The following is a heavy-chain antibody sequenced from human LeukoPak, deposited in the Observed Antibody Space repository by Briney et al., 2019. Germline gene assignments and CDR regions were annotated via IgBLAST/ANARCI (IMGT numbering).Heavy chain of an antibody. D-gene: IGHD5/OR15-5a*01. CDR2: IYYSGST. V-gene: IGHV4-59*01. CDR3: ARSTSFDY. Sequence: SETLSLTCTVSGGSISSYYWSWIRQPPGKGLEWIGYIYYSGSTNYNPSLKSRVIISVDTSKNQFSLKLSSVTAADTAVYYCARSTSFDYWGQGTLVTVSS. J-gene: IGHJ4*02. CDR1: GGSISSYY.